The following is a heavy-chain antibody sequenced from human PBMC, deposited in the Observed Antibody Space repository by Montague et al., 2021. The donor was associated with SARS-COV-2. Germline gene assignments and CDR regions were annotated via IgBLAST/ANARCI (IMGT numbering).Heavy chain of an antibody. J-gene: IGHJ3*02. V-gene: IGHV4-31*03. CDR3: ARATMIVVVIGAFDI. D-gene: IGHD3-22*01. Sequence: TLSLTCTVSGGSISSGDYYWSWIRQHPGKGLEWIGYIYYSGSTYYNPSLKSRVTISVDTSKNQFSLKLSSVTAADTAVYYCARATMIVVVIGAFDIWGQGTMVTVSS. CDR2: IYYSGST. CDR1: GGSISSGDYY.